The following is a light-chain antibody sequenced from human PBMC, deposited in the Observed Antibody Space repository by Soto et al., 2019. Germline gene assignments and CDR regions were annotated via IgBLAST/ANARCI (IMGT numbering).Light chain of an antibody. CDR1: QSVYSW. CDR2: KAS. V-gene: IGKV1-5*03. J-gene: IGKJ1*01. Sequence: DIQLTQSPSTLSASVGDRVTITCRASQSVYSWLAWYQQKPGKAPKLLIYKASNLESGVPSRFSGSGFETEFTLTSSSLQPDDFATYYCQQYNHYWTFGQGTKVEIK. CDR3: QQYNHYWT.